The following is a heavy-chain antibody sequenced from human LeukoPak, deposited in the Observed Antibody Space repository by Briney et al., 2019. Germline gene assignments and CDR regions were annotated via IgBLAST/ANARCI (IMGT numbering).Heavy chain of an antibody. V-gene: IGHV1-46*01. CDR2: INPSGGST. Sequence: ASVKVSCKASGYTFTSYYMHWVRQAPGQGLEWMGIINPSGGSTSYAQKFQGRVTMTRDTSTSTAYMELRSLRSDDTAVYYCARDRISSGWYFDYWGQGTLVTVSS. CDR1: GYTFTSYY. J-gene: IGHJ4*02. CDR3: ARDRISSGWYFDY. D-gene: IGHD6-19*01.